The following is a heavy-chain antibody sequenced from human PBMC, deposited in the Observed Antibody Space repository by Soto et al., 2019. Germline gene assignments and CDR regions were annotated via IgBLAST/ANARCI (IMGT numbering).Heavy chain of an antibody. J-gene: IGHJ5*02. CDR3: ARGRNWFDP. CDR2: IYYSGST. CDR1: GGSISSSSYY. Sequence: SETLSLTCTLSGGSISSSSYYWGWIRQPPGKGLEWIGSIYYSGSTYYNPSLKSRVTISVDTSKNQFSLKLSSVTAADTAVYYCARGRNWFDPWGQGTLVTVS. V-gene: IGHV4-39*01.